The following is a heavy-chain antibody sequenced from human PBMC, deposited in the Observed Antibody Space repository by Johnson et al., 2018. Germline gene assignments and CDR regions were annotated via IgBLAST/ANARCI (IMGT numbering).Heavy chain of an antibody. Sequence: QVQLVQSGGGVVQPGRSLRLSCAASGFTFSSYGMHWVRQAPGKGLEWVAVIWYDGSNKYYADSVKGRFTISRDNSKDTLYLQMNRLRAEDTAVYYCARDLSETVGGPLEGMDVWGQGTTVTVSS. CDR1: GFTFSSYG. J-gene: IGHJ6*02. CDR3: ARDLSETVGGPLEGMDV. D-gene: IGHD1-1*01. CDR2: IWYDGSNK. V-gene: IGHV3-33*01.